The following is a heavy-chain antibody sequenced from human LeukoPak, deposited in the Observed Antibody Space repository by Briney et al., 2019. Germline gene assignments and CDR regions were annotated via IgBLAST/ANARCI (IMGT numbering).Heavy chain of an antibody. Sequence: PSETLSLTCAVYGGSFSGYYWSWIRQPPGKGLEWIGEINHRGSTNYNPSLKSRVTISVDTSKNQFSLKLSSVTAADTAVYYCARVDVSYYYYGMDVWGQGTTVTVSS. J-gene: IGHJ6*02. V-gene: IGHV4-34*01. CDR3: ARVDVSYYYYGMDV. CDR1: GGSFSGYY. D-gene: IGHD3-16*01. CDR2: INHRGST.